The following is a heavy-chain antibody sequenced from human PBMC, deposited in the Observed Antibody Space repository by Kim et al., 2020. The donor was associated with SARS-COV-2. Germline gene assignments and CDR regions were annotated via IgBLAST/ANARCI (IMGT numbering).Heavy chain of an antibody. V-gene: IGHV3-48*04. J-gene: IGHJ6*02. Sequence: GGSLRLSCAASGFTFSSYSMNWVRQAPGKGLEWVSYISSSSSTIYYADSVKGRFTISRDNAKNSLYLQMNSLRAEDTAVYYCARDRYCSGGSCYLYYYYGMDVWGQGTTVTVSS. D-gene: IGHD2-15*01. CDR2: ISSSSSTI. CDR3: ARDRYCSGGSCYLYYYYGMDV. CDR1: GFTFSSYS.